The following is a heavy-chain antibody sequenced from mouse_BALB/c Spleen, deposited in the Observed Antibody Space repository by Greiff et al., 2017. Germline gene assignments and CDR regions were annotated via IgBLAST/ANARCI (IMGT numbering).Heavy chain of an antibody. J-gene: IGHJ4*01. CDR2: ISSGGSYT. CDR1: GFTFSSYT. CDR3: TRDSPAYYGNYDDAMDY. D-gene: IGHD2-10*01. V-gene: IGHV5-6-4*01. Sequence: EVQGVESGGGLVKPGGSLKLSCAASGFTFSSYTMSWVRQTPEKRLEWVATISSGGSYTYYPDSVKGRFTISRDNAKNTLYLQMSSLKSEDTAMYYCTRDSPAYYGNYDDAMDYWGQGTSVTVSS.